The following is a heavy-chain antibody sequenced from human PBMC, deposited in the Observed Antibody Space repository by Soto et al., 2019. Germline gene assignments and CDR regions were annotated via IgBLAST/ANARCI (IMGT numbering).Heavy chain of an antibody. CDR2: INHGGNS. J-gene: IGHJ6*02. Sequence: QVQLQQWGAGLLKPSETLSLTCAMYGGSFSDYYWSWVRQPPGKGLEWIGEINHGGNSNYNPSLKSRVTISVDTSNNQFSLKLTSVTAADTGVYYCAGREFSTSSFYYYYYAMDVWGQGTKVTVS. CDR3: AGREFSTSSFYYYYYAMDV. CDR1: GGSFSDYY. V-gene: IGHV4-34*01. D-gene: IGHD6-6*01.